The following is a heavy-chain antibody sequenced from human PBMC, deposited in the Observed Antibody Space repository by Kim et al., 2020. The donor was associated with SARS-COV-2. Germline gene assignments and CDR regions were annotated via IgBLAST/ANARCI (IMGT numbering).Heavy chain of an antibody. CDR1: GGSISSSSYY. Sequence: SETLSLTCTASGGSISSSSYYWGWIRHPPGKGLEWIASIYYSGSTYYNPSLKSRVTIPVDTSKNQFSLKLSSVTAADTALYYGARRYSSSYYGMDVWGQGSTVTVAS. CDR2: IYYSGST. J-gene: IGHJ6*02. D-gene: IGHD6-13*01. V-gene: IGHV4-39*01. CDR3: ARRYSSSYYGMDV.